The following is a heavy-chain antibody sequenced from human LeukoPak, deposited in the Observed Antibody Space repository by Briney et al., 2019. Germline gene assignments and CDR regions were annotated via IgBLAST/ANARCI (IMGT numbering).Heavy chain of an antibody. CDR2: INHSGST. D-gene: IGHD2-2*01. J-gene: IGHJ6*03. CDR3: ARDRYCSSTSCQRPDYYYYYMDV. Sequence: SETLSLTCAVYGGSFSGYYWSWIRQPPGKGLEWIGEINHSGSTNYNPSLKRRVTISVDTSKNQFSLKLSSVTAADTAVYYCARDRYCSSTSCQRPDYYYYYMDVWGKGTTVTVSS. V-gene: IGHV4-34*01. CDR1: GGSFSGYY.